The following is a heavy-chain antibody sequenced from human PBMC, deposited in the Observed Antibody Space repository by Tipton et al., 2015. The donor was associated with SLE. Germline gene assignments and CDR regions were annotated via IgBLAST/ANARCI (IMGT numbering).Heavy chain of an antibody. D-gene: IGHD2-2*02. CDR3: AKDWGGFYSYFDY. V-gene: IGHV3-30*02. J-gene: IGHJ4*02. CDR1: GFTFSNYG. Sequence: GSLRLSCAASGFTFSNYGMHWVRQAPGMGPEWVAFIRFDGTKKYHADSVKGRFTISRDNSKNTLDLQMNSLRAEDTAVYYCAKDWGGFYSYFDYWGQGTLVTVSS. CDR2: IRFDGTKK.